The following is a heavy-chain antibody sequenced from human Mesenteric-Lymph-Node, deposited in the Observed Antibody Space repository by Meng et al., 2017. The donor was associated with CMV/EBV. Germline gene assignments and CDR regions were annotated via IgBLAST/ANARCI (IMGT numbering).Heavy chain of an antibody. CDR3: ARGIMTTVTN. J-gene: IGHJ4*02. D-gene: IGHD4-17*01. CDR2: INSDGSST. CDR1: GFTFSSYW. Sequence: GESLKISCAASGFTFSSYWMHWVRQAPGKGLVWVSRINSDGSSTKYADSVKGRFTISRDNAKNTLYLQMNSLRAEDTALYYCARGIMTTVTNWGQGTLVTVSS. V-gene: IGHV3-74*03.